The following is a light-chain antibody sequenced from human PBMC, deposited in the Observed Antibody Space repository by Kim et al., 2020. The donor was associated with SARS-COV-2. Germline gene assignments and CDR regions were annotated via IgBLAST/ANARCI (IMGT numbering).Light chain of an antibody. J-gene: IGLJ3*02. CDR1: NTDVVGYNH. V-gene: IGLV2-11*02. CDR2: DVS. Sequence: QSVSTSCTGTNTDVVGYNHVSCYQQHPGKAPKLMMYDVSKRPSGVPDRFSGSKSGNAASLTISGLQTEDEADYYCCSYAGGYAWVFGGGTKLTVL. CDR3: CSYAGGYAWV.